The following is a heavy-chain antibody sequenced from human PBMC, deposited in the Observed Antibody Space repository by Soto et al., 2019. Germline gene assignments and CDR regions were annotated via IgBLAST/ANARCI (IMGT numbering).Heavy chain of an antibody. V-gene: IGHV3-21*01. Sequence: GGSLRLSCAASGFTFSSYAMSWVRQAPGKGLEWVSSISSSSSYIYYADSVKGRFTISRDNAKNSLYLQMNSLRAEDTAVYYCARDLGRPPYFDYWGQGTLVTVSS. D-gene: IGHD1-1*01. CDR3: ARDLGRPPYFDY. J-gene: IGHJ4*02. CDR1: GFTFSSYA. CDR2: ISSSSSYI.